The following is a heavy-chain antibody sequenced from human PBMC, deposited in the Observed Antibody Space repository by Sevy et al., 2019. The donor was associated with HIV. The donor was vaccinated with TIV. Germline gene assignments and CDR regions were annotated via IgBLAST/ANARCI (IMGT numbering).Heavy chain of an antibody. V-gene: IGHV3-74*01. Sequence: GGSLRLSCAASGLTFSSYWMHWVRQAPGKGLVWVSRINSDGSSTSNADSVNGRFTISRDNAKNTLYLQMNSLRAEDTAVYYCVRQRGDTVALPDVLPDYGMDVWGQGTTVTVSS. CDR2: INSDGSST. CDR1: GLTFSSYW. CDR3: VRQRGDTVALPDVLPDYGMDV. J-gene: IGHJ6*02. D-gene: IGHD2-2*01.